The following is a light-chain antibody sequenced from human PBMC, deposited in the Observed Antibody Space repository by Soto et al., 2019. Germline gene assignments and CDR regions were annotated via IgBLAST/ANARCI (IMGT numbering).Light chain of an antibody. V-gene: IGLV2-14*01. CDR2: AVS. Sequence: QSALTQPASVSGSPGQSITISCTGTSSDVGGYNYVSWYQQHPGKAPKLMIYAVSNRPSGVSNRFSGSESGNTASLTISGLQAEDEAEDYCSSYTSSSTLLYVFGTGTKVTVL. CDR3: SSYTSSSTLLYV. J-gene: IGLJ1*01. CDR1: SSDVGGYNY.